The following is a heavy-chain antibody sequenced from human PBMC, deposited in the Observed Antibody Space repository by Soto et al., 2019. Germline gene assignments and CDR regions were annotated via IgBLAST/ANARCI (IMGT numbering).Heavy chain of an antibody. D-gene: IGHD4-17*01. V-gene: IGHV4-4*02. CDR3: ARMERGLRGEYYFDY. Sequence: PSETLSLTCAVSGGSISSSNWWSWVRQPPGKGLEWIGEIYHSGSTNYNPSLKSRVTISVDKSKNQFSLKLSSVTAADTAVYYCARMERGLRGEYYFDYWGQGTLVTVSS. CDR2: IYHSGST. J-gene: IGHJ4*02. CDR1: GGSISSSNW.